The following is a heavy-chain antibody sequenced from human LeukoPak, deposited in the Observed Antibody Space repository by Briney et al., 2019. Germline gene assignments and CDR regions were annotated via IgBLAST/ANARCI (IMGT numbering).Heavy chain of an antibody. V-gene: IGHV4-34*01. Sequence: PSETLSLTCAVYGGSFSGYYWSWIRQPPGKGLEWIGEINHSGSTNYNPSLKSRVTISVDTSKNQFSLKLSSVTAADTAVYYCARDTSTIFGVVIGNYFDYWGQGTLVTVSS. CDR2: INHSGST. J-gene: IGHJ4*02. CDR1: GGSFSGYY. CDR3: ARDTSTIFGVVIGNYFDY. D-gene: IGHD3-3*01.